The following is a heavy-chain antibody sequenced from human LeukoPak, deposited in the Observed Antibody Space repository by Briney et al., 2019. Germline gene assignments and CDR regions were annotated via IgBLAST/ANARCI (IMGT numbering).Heavy chain of an antibody. V-gene: IGHV4-59*08. D-gene: IGHD1-26*01. Sequence: PSETLSLTCAVSGGSISTYYWNWIRQPPGKGLEWIGYIYCTGSTIYNPSLKSRVTISVDTSKNQFSLKLSSVTAADTAVYYCARITVGANGYNWFDPWGQGTLVTVSS. CDR2: IYCTGST. CDR3: ARITVGANGYNWFDP. J-gene: IGHJ5*02. CDR1: GGSISTYY.